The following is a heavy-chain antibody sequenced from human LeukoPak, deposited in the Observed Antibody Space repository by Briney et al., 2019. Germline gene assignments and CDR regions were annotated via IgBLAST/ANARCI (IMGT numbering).Heavy chain of an antibody. CDR3: ARHLTGSSVCIEY. V-gene: IGHV4-4*09. Sequence: SETLSLTCTVSDGSISNYYGSWIRQPPGKGLEWIGYIYTSGSTNYNPSLKSRVTISVDTSKNQFSLKLSSVTAADTAVYYCARHLTGSSVCIEYWGQGTLVTVSS. CDR2: IYTSGST. CDR1: DGSISNYY. J-gene: IGHJ4*02. D-gene: IGHD2-8*02.